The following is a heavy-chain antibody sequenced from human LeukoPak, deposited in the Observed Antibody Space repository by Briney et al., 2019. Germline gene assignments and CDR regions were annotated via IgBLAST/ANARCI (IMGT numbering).Heavy chain of an antibody. V-gene: IGHV3-23*01. CDR1: GFTFSSYA. J-gene: IGHJ5*02. CDR2: ISGSGGST. CDR3: ANRALNYYGSGSYGLTFDR. Sequence: GGSLRLSCAASGFTFSSYAMSWVRQAPGKGLEWVSAISGSGGSTYYADSVKGRFTISRDNSKNTLYLQMNSLRAEDTAVYYCANRALNYYGSGSYGLTFDRWGQGTLVTVSS. D-gene: IGHD3-10*01.